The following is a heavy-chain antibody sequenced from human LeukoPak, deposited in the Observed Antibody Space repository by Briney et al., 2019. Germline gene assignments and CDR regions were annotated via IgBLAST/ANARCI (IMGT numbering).Heavy chain of an antibody. CDR3: ARDRGPGGDDEKYFGF. Sequence: GGSPETPFHASGYRFSGFWIAWVRPMPGEGLEWRGVINPGNSDTKYCPSFEGQVTISADRSISAAYLQWSSLKASDTAVYYCARDRGPGGDDEKYFGFWGQGARVTAST. V-gene: IGHV5-51*01. CDR1: GYRFSGFW. J-gene: IGHJ4*02. D-gene: IGHD2-21*02. CDR2: INPGNSDT.